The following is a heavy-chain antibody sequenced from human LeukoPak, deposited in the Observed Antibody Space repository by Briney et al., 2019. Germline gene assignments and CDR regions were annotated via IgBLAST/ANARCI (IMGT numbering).Heavy chain of an antibody. CDR1: GFTFTSYA. D-gene: IGHD5-12*01. V-gene: IGHV3-23*01. J-gene: IGHJ4*02. CDR2: ISGSGGST. CDR3: AKTDRGYDPKYFDY. Sequence: GGSLNLSCAASGFTFTSYARSGVPQAPGKGLDGLQSISGSGGSTYYADSVKGRFTISRDNSKNTLYLQMNSLRAEDTALYYCAKTDRGYDPKYFDYWGQGTLVTVSS.